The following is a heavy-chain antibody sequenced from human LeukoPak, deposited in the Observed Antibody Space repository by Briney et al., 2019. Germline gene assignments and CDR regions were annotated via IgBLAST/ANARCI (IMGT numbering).Heavy chain of an antibody. D-gene: IGHD2-2*01. Sequence: GGSLRLSCAASGFTFDDYGLSWVRQAPGKGLEWVSAISGSGGSTYYADSVKGRFTISRDNSKNTLYLQMNSLRAEDTAVYYCAKDLGSSTSCSDYWGQGTLVTVSS. J-gene: IGHJ4*02. V-gene: IGHV3-23*01. CDR2: ISGSGGST. CDR1: GFTFDDYG. CDR3: AKDLGSSTSCSDY.